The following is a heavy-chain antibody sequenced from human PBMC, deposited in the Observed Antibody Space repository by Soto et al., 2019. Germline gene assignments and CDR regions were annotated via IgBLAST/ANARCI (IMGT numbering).Heavy chain of an antibody. J-gene: IGHJ3*02. CDR1: GGSISSSNW. CDR3: ARLRVITFGGVIAPDAFDI. D-gene: IGHD3-16*02. Sequence: PSETPSLTCAVSGGSISSSNWWSWVRQPPGKGLEWIGEIYHSGSTNYNPSLKSRVTISVDKSKNQFSLKLSSVTAADTAVYYCARLRVITFGGVIAPDAFDIWGQGTMVTVSS. CDR2: IYHSGST. V-gene: IGHV4-4*02.